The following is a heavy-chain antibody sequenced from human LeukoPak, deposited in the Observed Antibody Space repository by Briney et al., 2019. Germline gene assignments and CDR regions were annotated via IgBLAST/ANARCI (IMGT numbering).Heavy chain of an antibody. CDR1: GGSFSGYY. CDR2: INHSGST. Sequence: SSETQSLTCAVYGGSFSGYYWSWIRQPPGKGLEWIGEINHSGSTNYNPSLKSRVTISVDTSKNQFSLKLSSVTAADTAVYYCARVRYDSSGYLFDYWGQGTLVTVSS. V-gene: IGHV4-34*01. J-gene: IGHJ4*02. D-gene: IGHD3-22*01. CDR3: ARVRYDSSGYLFDY.